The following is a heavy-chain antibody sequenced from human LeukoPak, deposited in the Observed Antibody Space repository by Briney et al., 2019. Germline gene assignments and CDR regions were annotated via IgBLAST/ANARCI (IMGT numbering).Heavy chain of an antibody. CDR3: ARGGRSWYDY. Sequence: SETLSLTCSVSGGSISNGYYWSWIRQRPGEGLEWIGYIYYMRSAYYNPSLRSRVTISADAAETQFSLKLSDVTAADTAVYYCARGGRSWYDYWGQGALVTVSS. CDR2: IYYMRSA. CDR1: GGSISNGYY. V-gene: IGHV4-30-4*01. J-gene: IGHJ4*02. D-gene: IGHD6-13*01.